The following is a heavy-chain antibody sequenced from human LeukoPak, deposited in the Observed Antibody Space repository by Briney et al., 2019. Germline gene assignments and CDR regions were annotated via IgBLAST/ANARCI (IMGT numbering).Heavy chain of an antibody. CDR2: ISANGVST. D-gene: IGHD6-13*01. CDR1: GMPFSSYT. Sequence: GGSLRLSCEGPGMPFSSYTINWVRQAPGKGLEWVSGISANGVSTYYGDSAKGRFTTSRDNSKNTLYLQMNSLRAEDTAVYYCAKVVQYTASTGTGLDYWGQGTLVTVSS. J-gene: IGHJ4*02. CDR3: AKVVQYTASTGTGLDY. V-gene: IGHV3-23*01.